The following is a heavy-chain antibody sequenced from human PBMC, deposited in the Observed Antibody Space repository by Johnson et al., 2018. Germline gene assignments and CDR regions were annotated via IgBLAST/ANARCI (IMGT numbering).Heavy chain of an antibody. CDR2: IKQDGSEK. CDR1: GFTFSSYW. Sequence: VQLVDSGGGVVQHGRSLRLSCAASGFTFSSYWMSWVRQAPGKGLEWVANIKQDGSEKYYVDSVKGRFTISRDNAKNSLYLQMNSLRAEDTGVYYCAGYAFTYYYYGLDVWGQGTTVTVSS. CDR3: AGYAFTYYYYGLDV. D-gene: IGHD3-3*02. V-gene: IGHV3-7*01. J-gene: IGHJ6*02.